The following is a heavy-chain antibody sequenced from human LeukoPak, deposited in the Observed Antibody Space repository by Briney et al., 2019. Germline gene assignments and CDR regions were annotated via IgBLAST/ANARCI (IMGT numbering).Heavy chain of an antibody. J-gene: IGHJ3*02. CDR2: IYYSGTT. CDR3: ARGTYYYGSGSYYKGTDAFDI. V-gene: IGHV4-39*07. CDR1: GGSISSSNYY. D-gene: IGHD3-10*01. Sequence: PSETLSLTCTVSGGSISSSNYYWGWIRQPPGKGLEWIGNIYYSGTTYYNPSLKSRVSISVDTSKNQFSLRLNSVTAADTAVYYCARGTYYYGSGSYYKGTDAFDIWGQGTMVTVSS.